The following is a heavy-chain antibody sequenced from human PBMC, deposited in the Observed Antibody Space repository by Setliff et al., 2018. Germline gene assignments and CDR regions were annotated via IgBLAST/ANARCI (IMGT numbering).Heavy chain of an antibody. J-gene: IGHJ3*02. D-gene: IGHD3-16*01. Sequence: PSETLSLTCTVSGGSISSHYWSWIRQPPGKGLEWIGSIYYSGSTNYNPSLKSRVTISVDTSKNQFSLKLSSVTAADTAVYYCARVGFGGPIYGGNSYAFDIWGQGTMVT. CDR2: IYYSGST. V-gene: IGHV4-59*11. CDR1: GGSISSHY. CDR3: ARVGFGGPIYGGNSYAFDI.